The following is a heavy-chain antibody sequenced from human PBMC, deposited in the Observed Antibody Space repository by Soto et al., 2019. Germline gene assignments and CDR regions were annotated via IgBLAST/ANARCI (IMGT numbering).Heavy chain of an antibody. CDR3: ARGSIAVAAGAFFNWFDP. V-gene: IGHV4-59*01. CDR2: IYYSGST. D-gene: IGHD6-19*01. J-gene: IGHJ5*02. Sequence: KPSETLSLTCTVSGGSTSSYYWSWIRQPPGKGLEWIGYIYYSGSTNYNPSLKSRVTISVDTSKNQFSLKLSSVTAADTAVYYCARGSIAVAAGAFFNWFDPWGQGTLVTVSS. CDR1: GGSTSSYY.